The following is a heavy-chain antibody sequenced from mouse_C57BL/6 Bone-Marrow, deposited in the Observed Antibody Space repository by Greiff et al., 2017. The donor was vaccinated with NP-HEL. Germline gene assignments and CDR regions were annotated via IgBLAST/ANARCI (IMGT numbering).Heavy chain of an antibody. CDR3: SITTVVPGRFDY. J-gene: IGHJ2*01. CDR1: GYTFTSYW. V-gene: IGHV1-69*01. D-gene: IGHD1-1*01. Sequence: QVQLQQPGAELVMPGASVKLSCKASGYTFTSYWMHWVKQRPGQGLEWIGEIDPSDSYTNYNQKFKGKSTLTVDKSSSTAYMQLSSLTSEDSAVYYCSITTVVPGRFDYWGQGTTLTVSS. CDR2: IDPSDSYT.